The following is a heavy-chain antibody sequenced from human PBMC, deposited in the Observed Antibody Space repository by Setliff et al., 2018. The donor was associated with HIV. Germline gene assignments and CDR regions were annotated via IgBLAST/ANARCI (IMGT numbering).Heavy chain of an antibody. V-gene: IGHV1-2*02. J-gene: IGHJ6*02. CDR2: INPNSGDT. D-gene: IGHD3-3*01. CDR3: ARAPTIYGVEYYYYFGMDV. Sequence: AASVKVSCKASGYTFSGYYLHWVRKAPGQGLEWMGWINPNSGDTDYAQKFQDRVTMTRDTSISTAYMELSRLKSEDTAVYYCARAPTIYGVEYYYYFGMDVWGQGTTVTVSS. CDR1: GYTFSGYY.